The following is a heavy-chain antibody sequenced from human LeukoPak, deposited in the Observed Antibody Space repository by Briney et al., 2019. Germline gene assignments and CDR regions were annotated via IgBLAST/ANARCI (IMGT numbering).Heavy chain of an antibody. Sequence: PGGSHKLSCAASGFTFNNYIMNWLRQAPGEGLEWVSYITSGGSTIYYADSVKGRFTISRENAKNSLYVQMDSLRADDTAVYYCARGRTGWYYDYWGRGTLVTVSS. CDR1: GFTFNNYI. D-gene: IGHD6-19*01. CDR3: ARGRTGWYYDY. CDR2: ITSGGSTI. J-gene: IGHJ4*02. V-gene: IGHV3-48*01.